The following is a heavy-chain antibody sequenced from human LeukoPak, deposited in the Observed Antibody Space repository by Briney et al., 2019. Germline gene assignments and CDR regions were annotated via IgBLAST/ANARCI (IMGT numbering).Heavy chain of an antibody. V-gene: IGHV3-7*01. D-gene: IGHD5-18*01. CDR1: GFTFSSYW. J-gene: IGHJ4*02. CDR2: IKQDGSDK. CDR3: ARDKGGFSYGYDH. Sequence: GGSLRLSCAASGFTFSSYWMSWVRQAPGKGLEWVANIKQDGSDKYYMDSVKGRFTISRDNAKNSLYLQMNSLRAEDTAVYYCARDKGGFSYGYDHWGQGTLVTVSS.